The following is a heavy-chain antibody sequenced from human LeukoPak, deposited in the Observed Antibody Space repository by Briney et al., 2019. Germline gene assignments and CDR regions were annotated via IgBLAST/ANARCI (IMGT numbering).Heavy chain of an antibody. CDR3: ARGTPGSYLGY. CDR1: GYTFTAYY. Sequence: ASVKVSCKASGYTFTAYYMHWVRQAPGQGLEWMGWINLNSGGTNYAQKFKGWVTLTRDTSINTTYMELSRLASDVTAVYFCARGTPGSYLGYWGQGTLVTVSP. D-gene: IGHD3-16*02. J-gene: IGHJ4*02. V-gene: IGHV1-2*04. CDR2: INLNSGGT.